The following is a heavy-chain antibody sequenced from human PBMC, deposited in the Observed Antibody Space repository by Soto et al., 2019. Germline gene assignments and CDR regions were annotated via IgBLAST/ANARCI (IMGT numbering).Heavy chain of an antibody. J-gene: IGHJ4*02. CDR2: ISGSGGST. CDR1: GFTFSSYA. D-gene: IGHD6-13*01. Sequence: LRLSCAASGFTFSSYAMSWVRQAPGKGLEWVSAISGSGGSTYYADSVKGRFTISRDNSKNTLYLQMNSLRAEDTAVYYCAKARYSSSWFLYYYFDYWGQGTLVTVSS. CDR3: AKARYSSSWFLYYYFDY. V-gene: IGHV3-23*01.